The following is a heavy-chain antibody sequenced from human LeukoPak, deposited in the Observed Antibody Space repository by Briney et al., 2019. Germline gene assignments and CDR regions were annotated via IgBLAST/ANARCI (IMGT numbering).Heavy chain of an antibody. CDR1: GFTLSSYW. V-gene: IGHV3-74*01. CDR2: INKDGTSA. CDR3: ARAPTVLVGYCSSSSCQADY. J-gene: IGHJ4*02. D-gene: IGHD2-2*01. Sequence: GGSLRLSCAASGFTLSSYWMHWFRQVPGKGPVWVSVINKDGTSATYADSVRGRFTISRDNAENSLYLQMNSLRVEDTAVYYCARAPTVLVGYCSSSSCQADYWGQGTLVTVSS.